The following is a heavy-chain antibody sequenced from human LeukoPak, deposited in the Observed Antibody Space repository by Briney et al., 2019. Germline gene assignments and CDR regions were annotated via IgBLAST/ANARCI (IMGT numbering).Heavy chain of an antibody. J-gene: IGHJ4*02. CDR1: GFTFSSYE. Sequence: PGGSLRLSCAASGFTFSSYELNWVRQAPGKGLEWVSYISSSGSTIYYADSVKGRFTISRDNAKNSLYLQMNSLRAEGTAIYYCAILYSSSPLDYWDQGTLVTVSS. CDR2: ISSSGSTI. V-gene: IGHV3-48*03. D-gene: IGHD6-6*01. CDR3: AILYSSSPLDY.